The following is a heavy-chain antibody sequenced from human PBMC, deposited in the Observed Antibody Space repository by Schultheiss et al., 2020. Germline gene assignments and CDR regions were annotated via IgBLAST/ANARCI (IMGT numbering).Heavy chain of an antibody. CDR2: IYHSGST. Sequence: SETLSLTCTVSGGSISSGGYYWSWISQHPGKGLEWIGSIYHSGSTYYNPSLKSRVTISVDTSKNQFSLKLSSVTAADTAVYYCARSPTMIVVVIMGYFDYWGQGTLVTVSS. V-gene: IGHV4-39*07. J-gene: IGHJ4*02. CDR3: ARSPTMIVVVIMGYFDY. D-gene: IGHD3-22*01. CDR1: GGSISSGGYY.